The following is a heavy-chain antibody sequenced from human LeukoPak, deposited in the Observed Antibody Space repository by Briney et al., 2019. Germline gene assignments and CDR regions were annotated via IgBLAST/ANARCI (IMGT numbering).Heavy chain of an antibody. Sequence: SVKVSCKASGGTFSSYAISWVRQAPAQGLAWMGRIIPILGIANYAQKFQGRVTITADKSTSTAYMELSSLRSEDTAVYYCAREGYSYGNDAFDIWGQGTMVTVSS. CDR3: AREGYSYGNDAFDI. CDR1: GGTFSSYA. J-gene: IGHJ3*02. D-gene: IGHD5-18*01. CDR2: IIPILGIA. V-gene: IGHV1-69*04.